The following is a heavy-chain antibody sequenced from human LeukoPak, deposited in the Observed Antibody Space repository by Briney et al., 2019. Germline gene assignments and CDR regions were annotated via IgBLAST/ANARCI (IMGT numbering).Heavy chain of an antibody. Sequence: QTGGSLRLSCAASGFTFSSYGMHWVRQAPGKGLEWVAVMWYDGSNKYYADSVKGRFTISRDNSKNTLYLQMNSLRAEDTAVYYCARDSGIWDIVATPDDYWGQGTLVTVSS. CDR1: GFTFSSYG. CDR3: ARDSGIWDIVATPDDY. CDR2: MWYDGSNK. J-gene: IGHJ4*02. V-gene: IGHV3-33*01. D-gene: IGHD5-12*01.